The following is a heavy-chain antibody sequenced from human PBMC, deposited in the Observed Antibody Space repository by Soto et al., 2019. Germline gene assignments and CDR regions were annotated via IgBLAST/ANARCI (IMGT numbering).Heavy chain of an antibody. J-gene: IGHJ3*02. CDR2: MSHSGGT. CDR3: ARVERGTATTVVDAFDI. Sequence: QVQLQQWGAGLLKPSETLSLTCAVYGGFVSSGSYYWSWIRQPPGKGLELIGGMSHSGGTHFNPSLKSRVTISVDTSKNQFSLKMSSVTAADTALYYCARVERGTATTVVDAFDIWGPGTMVTVSS. CDR1: GGFVSSGSYY. V-gene: IGHV4-34*01. D-gene: IGHD1-1*01.